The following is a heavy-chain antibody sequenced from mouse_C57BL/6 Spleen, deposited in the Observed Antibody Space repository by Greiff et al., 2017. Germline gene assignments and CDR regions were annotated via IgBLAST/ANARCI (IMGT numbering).Heavy chain of an antibody. CDR1: GFTFSSYA. CDR3: ARDQDYGSRRGPFAY. Sequence: EVQGVESGGGLVKPGGSLKLSCAASGFTFSSYAMSWVRQTPEKRLEWVATISDGGSYTYYPDNVKGRFTISRDNAKNNLYLQMSHLKSEDTAMYYCARDQDYGSRRGPFAYWGQGTLVTVSA. D-gene: IGHD1-1*01. CDR2: ISDGGSYT. J-gene: IGHJ3*01. V-gene: IGHV5-4*01.